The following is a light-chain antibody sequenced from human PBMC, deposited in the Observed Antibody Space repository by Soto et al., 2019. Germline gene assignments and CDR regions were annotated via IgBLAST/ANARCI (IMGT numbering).Light chain of an antibody. CDR3: QQYGSSPLT. CDR2: GAS. Sequence: IVLTQSPATLSLSPGERATLSCRASQSVPNNNLAWYQRKPGQAPRLLIYGASSRATGIPDSFSGSGSGTDFTLTISRLEPEDFAVYYCQQYGSSPLTFGGGTKVEIK. J-gene: IGKJ4*01. CDR1: QSVPNNN. V-gene: IGKV3-20*01.